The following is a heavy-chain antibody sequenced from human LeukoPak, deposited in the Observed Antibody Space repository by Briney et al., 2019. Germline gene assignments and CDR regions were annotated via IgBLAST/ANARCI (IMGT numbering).Heavy chain of an antibody. CDR1: GFTFSSYA. V-gene: IGHV3-30-3*01. D-gene: IGHD2-15*01. Sequence: PGGSLRLSCAASGFTFSSYAMHWVRQAPGKGLEWVAVISYDGSNKYYADSVKGRFTISRDNSKNTLYLQMNSLRAEDTAVYYCPRDACSGGSCYSGHAFDIWGQGTMVTVSS. CDR3: PRDACSGGSCYSGHAFDI. J-gene: IGHJ3*02. CDR2: ISYDGSNK.